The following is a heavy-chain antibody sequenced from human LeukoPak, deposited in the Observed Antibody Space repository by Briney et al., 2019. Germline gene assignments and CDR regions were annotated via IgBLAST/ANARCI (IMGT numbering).Heavy chain of an antibody. CDR3: AGDGTTVPSLDP. V-gene: IGHV4-4*02. CDR2: VHYSGRT. J-gene: IGHJ5*02. D-gene: IGHD4-17*01. CDR1: AGSITSSNW. Sequence: SGTLSLTCAVSAGSITSSNWWNWVRQSPGKGLEWIGEVHYSGRTNYNPSLKSRITMSVDKSKNLFSLKLTSVTAADTAVYYCAGDGTTVPSLDPWGQGTLVTVSS.